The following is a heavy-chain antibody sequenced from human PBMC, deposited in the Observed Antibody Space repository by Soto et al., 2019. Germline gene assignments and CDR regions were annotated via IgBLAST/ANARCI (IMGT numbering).Heavy chain of an antibody. D-gene: IGHD2-2*01. CDR3: ARYIPGVRYYGMDV. J-gene: IGHJ6*02. V-gene: IGHV3-23*01. CDR2: IGESGPPT. CDR1: GFTFSSYA. Sequence: EVQLLESGGGLVQPGGSLRLSCAASGFTFSSYAMKWVRQAPGKGLEWVSLIGESGPPTYYADSVKGRFTISRDNSGNTLFLAMYSLRAEDTAVYYCARYIPGVRYYGMDVWVQGTTVTVSS.